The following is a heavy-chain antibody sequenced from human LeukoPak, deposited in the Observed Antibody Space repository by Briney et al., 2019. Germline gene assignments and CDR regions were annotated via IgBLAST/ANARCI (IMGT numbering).Heavy chain of an antibody. V-gene: IGHV3-30*02. CDR2: IRYDGSNK. CDR1: GFTFSSYG. Sequence: PGGSLRLSCAASGFTFSSYGMHWGRQAPGKGLEWVAFIRYDGSNKYYADSVKGRFTISRDNSKNTLYLQMNSLRAEDTAVYYCAKDWMVRGVILILDYWGQGTLVTVSS. J-gene: IGHJ4*02. CDR3: AKDWMVRGVILILDY. D-gene: IGHD3-10*01.